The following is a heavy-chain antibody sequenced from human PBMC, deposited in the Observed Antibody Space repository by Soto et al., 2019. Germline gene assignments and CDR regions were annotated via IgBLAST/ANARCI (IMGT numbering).Heavy chain of an antibody. CDR1: SGSISTSGYY. D-gene: IGHD6-19*01. J-gene: IGHJ4*02. CDR2: ISYSGST. Sequence: SETLSLTCSVSSGSISTSGYYWGWIRQPPGTGLEWIGGISYSGSTYYNPSLKSRLTISVDTSKNHFSLKLTSVTAADTAVYFCARRGSRLSVAVAAFDYWSQRTPVTVSS. CDR3: ARRGSRLSVAVAAFDY. V-gene: IGHV4-39*02.